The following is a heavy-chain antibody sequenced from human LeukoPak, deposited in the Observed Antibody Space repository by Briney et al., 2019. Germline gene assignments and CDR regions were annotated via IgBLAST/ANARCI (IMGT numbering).Heavy chain of an antibody. J-gene: IGHJ6*02. CDR1: GFTFSSYE. CDR2: IKSKIDGGTT. D-gene: IGHD2-15*01. V-gene: IGHV3-15*01. CDR3: TTLFCGGSCYGRVYGMDV. Sequence: GGSLRLSCAASGFTFSSYEMNWVRQAPGKGLEYVGRIKSKIDGGTTDFVAPVKGRFTISRDDSQNTLYLQMNSLKVEDTGVYFCTTLFCGGSCYGRVYGMDVWGQGTTVTVSS.